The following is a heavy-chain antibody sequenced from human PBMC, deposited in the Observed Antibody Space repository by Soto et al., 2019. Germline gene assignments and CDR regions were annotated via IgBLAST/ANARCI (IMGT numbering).Heavy chain of an antibody. J-gene: IGHJ6*02. D-gene: IGHD6-6*01. V-gene: IGHV1-69*01. CDR3: ARDRGGIAARHHYYYGMDV. CDR2: IIPIFGTA. CDR1: GGTFSSYA. Sequence: QVQLVQSGAEVKKPGSSVKVSCKASGGTFSSYAISWVRQAPGQGLEWMGGIIPIFGTANYAQKFQGRVTITADESTSTAYMELSSLRSEDTAVYYCARDRGGIAARHHYYYGMDVWGQGTTVTVSS.